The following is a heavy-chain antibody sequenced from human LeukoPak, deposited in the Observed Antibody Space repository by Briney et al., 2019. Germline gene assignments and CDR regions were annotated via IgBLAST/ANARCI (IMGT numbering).Heavy chain of an antibody. Sequence: GGSLRLSCAASGFIFSNYAMSWLRQAPGKGLEWVSAIGSGSGATAYYADSVKGRFTISRDNSKNTLFLQVNSLRADDTAVYYCARRGYNSGSYIGEDFWGQGTLVTVSS. CDR3: ARRGYNSGSYIGEDF. D-gene: IGHD6-19*01. V-gene: IGHV3-23*01. J-gene: IGHJ4*02. CDR1: GFIFSNYA. CDR2: IGSGSGATA.